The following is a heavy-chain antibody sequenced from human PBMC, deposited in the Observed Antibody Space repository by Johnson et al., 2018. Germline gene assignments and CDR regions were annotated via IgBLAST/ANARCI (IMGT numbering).Heavy chain of an antibody. CDR2: FSNSGTT. V-gene: IGHV4-59*01. Sequence: QVQLVESGPGLVKPSETLSLTCSVSGGSINPYYWIWLRQPPGKGLEWIGCFSNSGTTSYKASLRSRVPLSADTSKNQLFLRLTSVTAADTAVYYCARDRDRTYGRALDYWGQGTLVTVSS. CDR3: ARDRDRTYGRALDY. D-gene: IGHD4-17*01. CDR1: GGSINPYY. J-gene: IGHJ4*02.